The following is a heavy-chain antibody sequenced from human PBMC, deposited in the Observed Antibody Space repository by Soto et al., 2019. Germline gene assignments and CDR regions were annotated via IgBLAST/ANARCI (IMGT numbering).Heavy chain of an antibody. Sequence: SETLSLTCTVSGGSISSSSYYWGWIRQPPGKGLEWIGSIYYSGSTYYNPSLKSRVTISVDTSKNQFSLKLSSVTAADTAVYYCATVSGGYDYYYYYYMDVWGKGTTVTVSS. CDR1: GGSISSSSYY. J-gene: IGHJ6*03. CDR3: ATVSGGYDYYYYYYMDV. V-gene: IGHV4-39*01. CDR2: IYYSGST. D-gene: IGHD5-12*01.